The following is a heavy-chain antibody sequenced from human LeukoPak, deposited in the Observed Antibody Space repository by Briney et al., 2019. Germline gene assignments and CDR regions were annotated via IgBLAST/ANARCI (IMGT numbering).Heavy chain of an antibody. V-gene: IGHV3-48*02. CDR2: ITASGTAM. J-gene: IGHJ4*01. D-gene: IGHD1-1*01. CDR1: GFTFSSYS. CDR3: GRSGGYKFCH. Sequence: PGGSLRLSCAASGFTFSSYSMSWVRQAPGKGLEWVSHITASGTAMFYADSVKGRFTISRDNAKNSLYLQMNSLRDEDTAVYYLGRSGGYKFCHWGQGNL.